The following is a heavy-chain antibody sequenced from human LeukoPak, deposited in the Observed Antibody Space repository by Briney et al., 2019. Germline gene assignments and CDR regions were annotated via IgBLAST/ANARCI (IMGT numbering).Heavy chain of an antibody. D-gene: IGHD6-13*01. CDR3: ASGRQLGY. V-gene: IGHV3-7*01. CDR1: GFTFSNYW. J-gene: IGHJ4*02. CDR2: IKEDGSEK. Sequence: PGGSLRLSCAASGFTFSNYWMSWVRQAPGKGLEWVANIKEDGSEKYYVDSVKGRFTISRDNARTSLYLQMTSLRAEDTAVYYCASGRQLGYWGQGTLVTVSS.